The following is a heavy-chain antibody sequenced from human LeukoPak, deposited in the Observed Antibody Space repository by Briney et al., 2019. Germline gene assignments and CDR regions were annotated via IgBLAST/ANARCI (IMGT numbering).Heavy chain of an antibody. D-gene: IGHD1-14*01. J-gene: IGHJ3*02. CDR2: IKQDGSDK. V-gene: IGHV3-7*01. CDR3: ARENRYPLDAFDI. Sequence: PGGSLRLSCAASGFTFSSYWMIWVRQAPGKGLEWVANIKQDGSDKYYVDSVKGRFTISRDNAKNSLYLQMNSLRAEDTAVYYCARENRYPLDAFDIWGQRTMVTVYS. CDR1: GFTFSSYW.